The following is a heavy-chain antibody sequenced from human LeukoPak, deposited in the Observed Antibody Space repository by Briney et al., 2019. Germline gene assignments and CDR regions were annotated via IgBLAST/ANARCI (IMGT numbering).Heavy chain of an antibody. CDR1: GFSFNGYA. D-gene: IGHD6-19*01. V-gene: IGHV3-33*06. Sequence: GGSLRLSCAASGFSFNGYAMHWVRQAPGRGLEWVAVIWYDGGRKYYADSVKGRFTISRDNSKNTLYLQMNSLRAEDTAVYYRAKGEQWLVLDYFDYWGQGTLVTVSS. J-gene: IGHJ4*02. CDR3: AKGEQWLVLDYFDY. CDR2: IWYDGGRK.